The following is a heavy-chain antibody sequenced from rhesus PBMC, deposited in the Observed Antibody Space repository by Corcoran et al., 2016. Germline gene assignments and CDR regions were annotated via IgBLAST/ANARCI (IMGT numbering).Heavy chain of an antibody. CDR1: GFTFSIYG. CDR2: ISSASSYK. V-gene: IGHV3S16*01. D-gene: IGHD4-23*01. J-gene: IGHJ5-1*01. CDR3: TSPEYSNYHRFDV. Sequence: EVQLVESGGGLVQPGGSLRLSCAASGFTFSIYGMSWVRQAPGKGLEGVSSISSASSYKYYAESGKGRFTISRDNAKNSLSRQMNSLRAEDTAVYYCTSPEYSNYHRFDVWGPGVLVTVSS.